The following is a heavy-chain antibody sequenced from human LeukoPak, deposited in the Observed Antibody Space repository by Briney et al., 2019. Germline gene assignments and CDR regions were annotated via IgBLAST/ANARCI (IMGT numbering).Heavy chain of an antibody. V-gene: IGHV3-7*01. J-gene: IGHJ4*02. CDR3: ARPGARQVLDY. CDR1: GFTFSSYW. CDR2: IKQDGGEK. D-gene: IGHD4-17*01. Sequence: PGGSLRLSCTASGFTFSSYWMSWVRQAPGKGLEWVANIKQDGGEKYYVDSVKGRFTISRDNAKNSLYLQMNSLRAEDTAVYYCARPGARQVLDYWGQGTLVTVSS.